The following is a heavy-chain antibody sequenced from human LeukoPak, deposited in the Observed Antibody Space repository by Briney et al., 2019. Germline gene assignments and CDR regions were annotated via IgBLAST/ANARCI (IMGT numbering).Heavy chain of an antibody. CDR3: ARGRSYDFWSGYYPDFDY. CDR1: GFTFSDTW. CDR2: IRSDGSDT. D-gene: IGHD3-3*01. J-gene: IGHJ4*02. Sequence: GGSLRLSCAASGFTFSDTWMHWVRQAPGEGLVWVSRIRSDGSDTRYAESVKGRFTISRGNAKNTLYLQMNSLRAEDTAVYYCARGRSYDFWSGYYPDFDYWGQGTLVTVSS. V-gene: IGHV3-74*01.